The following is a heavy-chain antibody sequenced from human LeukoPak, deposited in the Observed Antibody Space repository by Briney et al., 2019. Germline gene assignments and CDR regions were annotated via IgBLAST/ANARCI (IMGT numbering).Heavy chain of an antibody. CDR2: IYYSGSA. V-gene: IGHV4-31*03. CDR1: GGSISSGGYY. CDR3: ARGTRQTDY. Sequence: SETLSLTCTVSGGSISSGGYYWSWIRQHPGKGLVWSGYIYYSGSAYYNPSLKSRVIISANTSKNQSCLKPSSVTAADTAVYYCARGTRQTDYWGQRTPVTVSS. J-gene: IGHJ4*02. D-gene: IGHD3/OR15-3a*01.